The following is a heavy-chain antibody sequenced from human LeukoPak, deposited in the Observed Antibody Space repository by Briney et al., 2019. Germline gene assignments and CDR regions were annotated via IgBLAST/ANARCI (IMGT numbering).Heavy chain of an antibody. Sequence: GGSLRLSCEASGFTFSSYAMSWVRQAPGKGLEWVSSISRSGDSTSYSDSVKGRFPISRDNSKNTVSLQVNSLRAEDTAVYYCARYSGIVTTTPTVFDFWGQGALVTVSS. V-gene: IGHV3-23*01. J-gene: IGHJ4*02. CDR1: GFTFSSYA. CDR3: ARYSGIVTTTPTVFDF. D-gene: IGHD5-12*01. CDR2: ISRSGDST.